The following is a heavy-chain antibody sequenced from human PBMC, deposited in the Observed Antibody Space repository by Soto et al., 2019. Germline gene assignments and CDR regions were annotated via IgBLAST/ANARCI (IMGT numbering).Heavy chain of an antibody. Sequence: EVQLVESGGGLVQPGGSLRLSCAASGFTFSSHWMHWVRQAPGKGLMWVSRIDTYGGTMDYADSVEGRFNISRDKVKSTVFLHMSRLRVEDTAVYYWARNDWGIDYWGQGVLVTVFS. CDR3: ARNDWGIDY. CDR1: GFTFSSHW. J-gene: IGHJ4*02. V-gene: IGHV3-74*01. D-gene: IGHD3-16*01. CDR2: IDTYGGTM.